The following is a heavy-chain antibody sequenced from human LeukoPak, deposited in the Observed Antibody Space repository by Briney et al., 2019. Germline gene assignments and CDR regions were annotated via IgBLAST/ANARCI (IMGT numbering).Heavy chain of an antibody. CDR2: INHSGST. CDR3: ARRGLWAH. J-gene: IGHJ4*02. Sequence: PSETLSLTCAVYGGSFSGYYWSWIRQPPGKGLEWIGEINHSGSTNYNPSLKSRVTISVDTSKNQFSLKLSSVTAADTAVYYCARRGLWAHWGQGSLVTVSS. V-gene: IGHV4-34*01. D-gene: IGHD5-18*01. CDR1: GGSFSGYY.